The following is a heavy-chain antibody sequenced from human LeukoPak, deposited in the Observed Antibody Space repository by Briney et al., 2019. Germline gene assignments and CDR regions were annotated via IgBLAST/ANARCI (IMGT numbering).Heavy chain of an antibody. D-gene: IGHD1-26*01. Sequence: SETLSLTCTVSGGSISSGGYYWSWIRQPPGKGLEWIGYIYHSGSTYYNPSLKSRVTISVDRSKNQFSLKLSFVTAADTAVYYCARDREASDAFDIWGQGTMVTVSS. J-gene: IGHJ3*02. V-gene: IGHV4-30-2*01. CDR2: IYHSGST. CDR1: GGSISSGGYY. CDR3: ARDREASDAFDI.